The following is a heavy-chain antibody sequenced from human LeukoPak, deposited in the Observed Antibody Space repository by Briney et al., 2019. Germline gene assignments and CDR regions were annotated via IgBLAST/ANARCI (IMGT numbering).Heavy chain of an antibody. J-gene: IGHJ4*02. CDR2: IWHDGSNK. D-gene: IGHD2-15*01. V-gene: IGHV3-33*01. CDR3: ARSGYCSGGSCYFDY. CDR1: GFTFSNYG. Sequence: PGGSLRLSCTASGFTFSNYGMHWVRQAPGKGLEWVAVIWHDGSNKFYADSVKGRFTISRDNSKNTLYLQMNSLRVEDTAVYYCARSGYCSGGSCYFDYWGQGTLVTVSS.